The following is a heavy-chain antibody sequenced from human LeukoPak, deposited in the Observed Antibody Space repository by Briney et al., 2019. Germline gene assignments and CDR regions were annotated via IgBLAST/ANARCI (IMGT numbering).Heavy chain of an antibody. V-gene: IGHV3-64*01. CDR2: ISSTGGST. D-gene: IGHD6-13*01. J-gene: IGHJ4*02. CDR1: GFTFRSYA. Sequence: GGSLRLSCAASGFTFRSYALHWVRQAPGKGLEYVSGISSTGGSTYYANSVKGRFTISRDNSKNTLYLQMGSLRAEDMAVYFCARGGSNSRHPFDYWGQGTLVTVSS. CDR3: ARGGSNSRHPFDY.